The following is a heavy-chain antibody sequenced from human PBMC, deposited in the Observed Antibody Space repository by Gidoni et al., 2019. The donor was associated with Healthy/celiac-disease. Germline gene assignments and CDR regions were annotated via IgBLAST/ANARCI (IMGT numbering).Heavy chain of an antibody. V-gene: IGHV1-69*04. Sequence: QVQLVQSGAEVKKPGSSVKVSCKASGGTFSSYAISWVRQAPGQRLEWMGRIIPILGIANYAQKFQGRVTITADKSTSTAYMELSSLRSEDTAVYYCARDDLRYCSSTSCYTRWFDPWGQGTLVTVSS. CDR1: GGTFSSYA. CDR3: ARDDLRYCSSTSCYTRWFDP. J-gene: IGHJ5*02. CDR2: IIPILGIA. D-gene: IGHD2-2*02.